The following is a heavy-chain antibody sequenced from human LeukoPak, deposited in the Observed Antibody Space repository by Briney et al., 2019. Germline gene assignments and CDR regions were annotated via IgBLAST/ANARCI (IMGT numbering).Heavy chain of an antibody. CDR1: GGSFSGYY. V-gene: IGHV4-34*01. CDR2: INHSGST. D-gene: IGHD1-7*01. J-gene: IGHJ6*03. CDR3: ARVKFDNWNYRTDSYYYYMDV. Sequence: SETLSLTCAVYGGSFSGYYWSWIRQPPGKGLEWIGEINHSGSTNYNPSLKSRVTISVDTSKNQFSLKLSSVTAADTAVYYCARVKFDNWNYRTDSYYYYMDVRGKGTTVIVSS.